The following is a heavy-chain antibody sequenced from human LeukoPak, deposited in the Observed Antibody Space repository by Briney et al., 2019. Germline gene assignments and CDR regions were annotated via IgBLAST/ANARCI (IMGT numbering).Heavy chain of an antibody. CDR1: GGSISSYY. J-gene: IGHJ4*02. CDR3: ARIYDSSGYYQYYFDY. V-gene: IGHV4-59*01. D-gene: IGHD3-22*01. Sequence: PSETLSLTCTVPGGSISSYYWSWIRQPPGKGLEWIGYIYYSGSTNYNPSLKSRVTISVDTSKNQFSLKLSSVTAADTAVYYCARIYDSSGYYQYYFDYWGQGTLVTVSS. CDR2: IYYSGST.